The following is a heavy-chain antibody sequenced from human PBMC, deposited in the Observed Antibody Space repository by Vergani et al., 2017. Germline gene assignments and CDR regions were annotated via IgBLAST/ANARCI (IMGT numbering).Heavy chain of an antibody. CDR2: ITPFFRTP. CDR1: GGTFSTYG. J-gene: IGHJ3*02. Sequence: QVHLVQLGAEVKRPGSSVKVSCKASGGTFSTYGINWVRKAPGQGLEWMGGITPFFRTPKHAQKFTGMATITANESTTTVYMELRSLRSEDTAIYYCAGDGIAATGTAGAYDIWGQGTMVTVSS. CDR3: AGDGIAATGTAGAYDI. D-gene: IGHD6-13*01. V-gene: IGHV1-69*01.